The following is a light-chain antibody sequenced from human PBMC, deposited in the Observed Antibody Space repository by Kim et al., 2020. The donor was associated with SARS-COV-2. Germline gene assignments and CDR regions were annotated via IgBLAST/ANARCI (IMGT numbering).Light chain of an antibody. CDR3: QQYGSSPMYT. CDR1: QSVSSSY. V-gene: IGKV3-20*01. CDR2: GAS. Sequence: SPGERATLSCRASQSVSSSYLAWYQQKPGQAPRLLIYGASSRATGLPDRFSGSGSETDFTLTISRLEPEDFAVYYCQQYGSSPMYTFGQGTKLEI. J-gene: IGKJ2*01.